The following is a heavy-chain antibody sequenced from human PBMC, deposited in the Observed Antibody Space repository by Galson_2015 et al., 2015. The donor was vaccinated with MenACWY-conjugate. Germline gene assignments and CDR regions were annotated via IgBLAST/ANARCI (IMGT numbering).Heavy chain of an antibody. CDR2: IDTFNSNV. V-gene: IGHV5-51*01. CDR1: GYSFTNFW. J-gene: IGHJ6*02. D-gene: IGHD1-26*01. CDR3: ARHPPGGRGMDV. Sequence: QSGAEVKKPGESLKISCKGFGYSFTNFWIAWVRQMPGKGLEWVGVIDTFNSNVRYSPSFQGQVTISADESISTAYLQWSSLKASDTAMYYCARHPPGGRGMDVWGRGTTVTVSS.